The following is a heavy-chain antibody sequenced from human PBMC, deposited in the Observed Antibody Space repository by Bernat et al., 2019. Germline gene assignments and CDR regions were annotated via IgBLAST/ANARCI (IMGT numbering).Heavy chain of an antibody. CDR2: SNGDGSST. CDR1: GFTFSFYC. V-gene: IGHV3-74*01. D-gene: IGHD6-19*01. CDR3: ARGMSSGKMYDNFDM. Sequence: EEQLVESGGGLAQPGGSLRISCAASGFTFSFYCMHWVRQVPGKGLVWVSHSNGDGSSTTYADSVKGRFTISRDNAKNTLYLQMNSLRAEDTALYYCARGMSSGKMYDNFDMWGQGTMVTVSS. J-gene: IGHJ3*02.